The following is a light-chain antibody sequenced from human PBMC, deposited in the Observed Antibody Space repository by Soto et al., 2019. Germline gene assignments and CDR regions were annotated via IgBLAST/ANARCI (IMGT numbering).Light chain of an antibody. CDR3: KQYNSALN. J-gene: IGKJ5*01. V-gene: IGKV1-5*01. CDR2: DAS. CDR1: QSISSW. Sequence: DIQMTHSPSTLSASVLYIVTITFRASQSISSWLAWYQQKPGKAPKLLIYDASSLESGVPSRFSGSGSGTEFTLTISSLQPDDFATYYCKQYNSALNFGQGTRLEIK.